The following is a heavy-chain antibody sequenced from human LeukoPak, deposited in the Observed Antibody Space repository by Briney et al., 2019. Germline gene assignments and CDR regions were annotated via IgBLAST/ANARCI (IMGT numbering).Heavy chain of an antibody. D-gene: IGHD5-12*01. CDR3: ARDASTINFAY. J-gene: IGHJ4*02. Sequence: ASVTVSCKTSGYTFTTHSINWLRQAPGQGLEWMGWINANTGNPTYAQGFTGRFVFSLDTSVSTAYLQISSLKADDTAVYYCARDASTINFAYWGQGTLVTVSS. CDR1: GYTFTTHS. CDR2: INANTGNP. V-gene: IGHV7-4-1*02.